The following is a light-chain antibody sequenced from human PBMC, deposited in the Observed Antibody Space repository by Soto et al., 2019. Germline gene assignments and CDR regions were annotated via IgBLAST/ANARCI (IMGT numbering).Light chain of an antibody. CDR3: QQYDNLPPEFT. V-gene: IGKV1-33*01. Sequence: DIQMTQSPSSLSASVGDRVTITCQASQDISNYLNWYQQKPGKAPKLLIYDASNLETGVPSRFSESGAGTDFTFTISSLQPEDIATYDCQQYDNLPPEFTFGPGTKVDIK. CDR2: DAS. J-gene: IGKJ3*01. CDR1: QDISNY.